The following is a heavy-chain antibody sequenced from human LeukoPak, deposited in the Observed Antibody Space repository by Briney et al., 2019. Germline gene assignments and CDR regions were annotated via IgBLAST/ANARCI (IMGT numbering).Heavy chain of an antibody. J-gene: IGHJ4*02. V-gene: IGHV4-59*01. Sequence: PSETLSLTCTVSGGSISSYYWSWIRQPPGKGLEWIGYIYYSGSTNYNPSLKSRVTISVDTSKNQFSLKLSSVTAADTAVYYCARGRDCSGGSCVSGLDYWGQGTLVTVSS. CDR1: GGSISSYY. D-gene: IGHD2-15*01. CDR3: ARGRDCSGGSCVSGLDY. CDR2: IYYSGST.